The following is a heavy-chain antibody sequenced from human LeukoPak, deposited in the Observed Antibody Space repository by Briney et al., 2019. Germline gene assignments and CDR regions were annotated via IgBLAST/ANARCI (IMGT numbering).Heavy chain of an antibody. CDR3: ARDLRGLHYYYGMDV. J-gene: IGHJ6*02. CDR1: GFTVSSNY. CDR2: IYSGGST. Sequence: GGSLRLSCAASGFTVSSNYMSWVRQAPGKGLEWVSVIYSGGSTYYADSVKGRFTISRDNSKNTLYLQMNSLRAEDTAVYYCARDLRGLHYYYGMDVWGQGTTVRLL. D-gene: IGHD3-16*01. V-gene: IGHV3-66*01.